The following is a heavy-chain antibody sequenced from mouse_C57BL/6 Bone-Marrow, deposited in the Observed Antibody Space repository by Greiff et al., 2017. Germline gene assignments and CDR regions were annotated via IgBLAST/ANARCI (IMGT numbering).Heavy chain of an antibody. CDR3: ARDYSPHFDY. CDR1: GYTFTSYW. J-gene: IGHJ2*01. Sequence: QVQLQQPGAELVKPGASVKMSCKASGYTFTSYWITWVQPRPGQGLEWIGDIYPGSGSTNYNEKFKSKDTLTVDTSSSTAYMQLSSLTSEDSAVYYCARDYSPHFDYWGQGTTLTVSS. V-gene: IGHV1-55*01. CDR2: IYPGSGST. D-gene: IGHD2-12*01.